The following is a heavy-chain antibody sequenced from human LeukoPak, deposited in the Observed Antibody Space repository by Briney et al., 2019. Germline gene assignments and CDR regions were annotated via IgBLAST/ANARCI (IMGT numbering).Heavy chain of an antibody. J-gene: IGHJ5*02. Sequence: GASVKVSCKASGYTFTGYYMHWVRQAPGQGLEWMGWINPNSGGTNYAQKFQGWVTMTRDTSISTAYMELSRLRSDDTAVYYCARGPKGIAVAGTKVRDWFDPWGQGTLVTVSS. V-gene: IGHV1-2*04. CDR1: GYTFTGYY. CDR3: ARGPKGIAVAGTKVRDWFDP. D-gene: IGHD6-19*01. CDR2: INPNSGGT.